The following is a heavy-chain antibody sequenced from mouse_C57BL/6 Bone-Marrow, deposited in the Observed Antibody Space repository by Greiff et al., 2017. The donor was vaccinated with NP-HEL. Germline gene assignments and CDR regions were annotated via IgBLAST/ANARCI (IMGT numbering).Heavy chain of an antibody. D-gene: IGHD2-4*01. V-gene: IGHV1-18*01. CDR2: INPNNGGT. J-gene: IGHJ4*01. CDR1: GYTFTDYN. CDR3: ARWTYDYDPLYYAMDY. Sequence: VQLQQSGPELVKPGASVKIPCKASGYTFTDYNMDWVKQSHGKSLEWIGDINPNNGGTIYNQKFKGKATLTVDKSSSTAYMELRSLTSEDTAVYYCARWTYDYDPLYYAMDYWGQGTSVTVSS.